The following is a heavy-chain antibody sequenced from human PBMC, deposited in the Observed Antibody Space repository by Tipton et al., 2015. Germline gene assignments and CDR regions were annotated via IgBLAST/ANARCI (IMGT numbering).Heavy chain of an antibody. CDR2: IYYSGTT. J-gene: IGHJ4*02. D-gene: IGHD2-8*02. CDR3: ARVPLVDETRLFDY. Sequence: TLSLTCTVSGGSISSGGYYWSWIRQHPGKGLEWIGYIYYSGTTYYNPSLKSRVAISVDTSKNQFSLNLRSVTAADTAVYYCARVPLVDETRLFDYWGQGTLVTVSS. CDR1: GGSISSGGYY. V-gene: IGHV4-31*03.